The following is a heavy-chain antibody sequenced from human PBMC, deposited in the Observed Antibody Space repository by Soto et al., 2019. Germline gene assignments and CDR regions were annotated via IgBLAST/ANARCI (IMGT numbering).Heavy chain of an antibody. V-gene: IGHV3-21*01. Sequence: PGGSLRLSCAASGFTFSSYSMNWVRQAPGKGLEWVSSISSSSSYIYYADSVKGRFTISRDNAKNSLYLQMNSLRAEDTAVYYCARDGSPGYYDILTGRGPNWGQGTLVTVSS. J-gene: IGHJ4*02. CDR2: ISSSSSYI. CDR3: ARDGSPGYYDILTGRGPN. CDR1: GFTFSSYS. D-gene: IGHD3-9*01.